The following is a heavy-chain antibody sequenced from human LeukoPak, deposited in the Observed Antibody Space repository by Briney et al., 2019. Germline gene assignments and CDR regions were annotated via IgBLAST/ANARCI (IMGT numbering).Heavy chain of an antibody. V-gene: IGHV4-4*09. CDR2: ISTSGST. Sequence: ETLSLTCAVSAASISNYYWSWIRQAPGKGLEWIGYISTSGSTNYNPSLKSRVSISLDTSKNRFSLNLNFVTAADTAVYYCASPRSGYRYTFDYWGQGALVTVSS. CDR3: ASPRSGYRYTFDY. D-gene: IGHD3-22*01. CDR1: AASISNYY. J-gene: IGHJ4*02.